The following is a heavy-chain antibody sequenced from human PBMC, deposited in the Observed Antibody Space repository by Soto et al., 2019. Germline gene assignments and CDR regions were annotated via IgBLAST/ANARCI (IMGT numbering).Heavy chain of an antibody. D-gene: IGHD3-22*01. CDR3: AREGVTNTYYYDSSGSRDPYYYYYGMDV. CDR2: ISYDGSNK. V-gene: IGHV3-30-3*01. Sequence: PGGSLRLSCAASGFTFSSYAMHWVRQAPGKGLEWVAVISYDGSNKYYADSVKGRFTISRDNSKNTLYLQMNSLRAEDTAVYYCAREGVTNTYYYDSSGSRDPYYYYYGMDVWGQGTTVTVSS. CDR1: GFTFSSYA. J-gene: IGHJ6*02.